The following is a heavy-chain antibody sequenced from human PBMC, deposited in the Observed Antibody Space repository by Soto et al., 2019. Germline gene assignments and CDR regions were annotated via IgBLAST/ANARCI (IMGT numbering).Heavy chain of an antibody. D-gene: IGHD6-13*01. J-gene: IGHJ5*02. CDR3: ARGYSSSWLNWFDP. CDR1: GASISSGGYY. CDR2: VYYTGRT. Sequence: SETLSLTCTVSGASISSGGYYWSWIRQHPGKGLEWIGSVYYTGRTFYNPSLKSRVTISVDTSKNQFSLKLSSVTAADTAVYYCARGYSSSWLNWFDPWGQGTLVTVSS. V-gene: IGHV4-39*07.